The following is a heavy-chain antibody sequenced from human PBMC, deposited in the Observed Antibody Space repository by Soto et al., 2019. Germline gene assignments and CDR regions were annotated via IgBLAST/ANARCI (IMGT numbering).Heavy chain of an antibody. V-gene: IGHV4-34*01. Sequence: SETLSLTCAVYGGSFSGYYWSWIRQPPGKGLEWIGEINHSGSTNYNPSLKSRVTISVDTSKNQFSLKLSSVTAADTAVYYCARGYEPDSPGFDYWGQGTLVTVSS. J-gene: IGHJ4*02. CDR2: INHSGST. CDR1: GGSFSGYY. CDR3: ARGYEPDSPGFDY. D-gene: IGHD5-12*01.